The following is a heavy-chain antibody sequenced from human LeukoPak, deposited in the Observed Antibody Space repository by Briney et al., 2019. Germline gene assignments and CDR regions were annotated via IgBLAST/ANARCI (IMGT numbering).Heavy chain of an antibody. CDR3: ARGLFPYYDILTGYGY. D-gene: IGHD3-9*01. V-gene: IGHV4-34*01. Sequence: SETLSLTCADYRGSFSGYYWSWIRQPPGKGLEWIGEINHSGSTNYNPSLKSRVTISVDTSKNQFSLKLSSVTAADTAVYYCARGLFPYYDILTGYGYWGQGTLVTVSS. CDR1: RGSFSGYY. CDR2: INHSGST. J-gene: IGHJ4*02.